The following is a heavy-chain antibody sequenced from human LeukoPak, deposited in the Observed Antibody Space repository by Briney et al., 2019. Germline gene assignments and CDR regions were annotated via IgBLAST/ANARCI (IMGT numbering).Heavy chain of an antibody. V-gene: IGHV3-7*01. CDR2: IKQDGSEK. CDR1: GFTFSTYW. CDR3: ARDTLLGVVISPEYYMDV. D-gene: IGHD3-3*01. J-gene: IGHJ6*03. Sequence: QAGGSLRLSCAASGFTFSTYWMSWVRQAPGKGLEWVANIKQDGSEKYYVDSVKGRFTISRDNAKNSLYLQMNSLRAEDTAVYYCARDTLLGVVISPEYYMDVWGKGTTVTVSS.